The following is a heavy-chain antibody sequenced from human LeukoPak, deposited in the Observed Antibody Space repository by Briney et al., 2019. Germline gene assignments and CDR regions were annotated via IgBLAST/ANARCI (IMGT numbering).Heavy chain of an antibody. D-gene: IGHD3-9*01. J-gene: IGHJ4*02. V-gene: IGHV3-21*01. CDR2: ISSSSSYI. CDR1: GFTFSSYS. CDR3: ARDVYDILTGYYKLDY. Sequence: GGCLRLSCAASGFTFSSYSMNWVRQAPGKGLEWVSSISSSSSYIYYADSVKGRFTISRDNAKNSLYLQMNSLRAEDTAVYYCARDVYDILTGYYKLDYWGQGTLVTVSS.